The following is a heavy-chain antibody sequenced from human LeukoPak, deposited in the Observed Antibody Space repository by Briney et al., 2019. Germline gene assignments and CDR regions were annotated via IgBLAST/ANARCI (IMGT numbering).Heavy chain of an antibody. CDR3: ARVDYGDDQYFHH. D-gene: IGHD4/OR15-4a*01. Sequence: GGSLRLSCAASGFTVSRNYMSWVRQAPGKGLEWVSVIYSGGTTNYADSVKGRFTISRDNSKNTLYLQMNSLRAEDTAVYYCARVDYGDDQYFHHWGQGTLVTVSS. V-gene: IGHV3-53*01. J-gene: IGHJ1*01. CDR1: GFTVSRNY. CDR2: IYSGGTT.